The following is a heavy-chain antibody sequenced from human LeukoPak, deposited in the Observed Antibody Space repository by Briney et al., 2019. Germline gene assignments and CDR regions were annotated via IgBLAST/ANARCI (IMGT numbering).Heavy chain of an antibody. J-gene: IGHJ4*02. V-gene: IGHV3-7*03. CDR2: IEQDGSEK. CDR3: AGGRGWASDY. CDR1: GFTFSSYW. Sequence: GGSLRLSCATSGFTFSSYWMNWVRQAPGKGLEWVANIEQDGSEKNYVDSVKGRFTISRDNAKNSLYLQMSSLRAEDTAVYYCAGGRGWASDYWGQGTLVTVSS. D-gene: IGHD6-19*01.